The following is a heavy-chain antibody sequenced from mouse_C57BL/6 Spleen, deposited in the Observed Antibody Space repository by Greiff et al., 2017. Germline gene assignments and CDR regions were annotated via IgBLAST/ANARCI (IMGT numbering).Heavy chain of an antibody. V-gene: IGHV5-9-1*02. CDR1: GFTFSSYA. CDR3: TRGQFITTVVSGYFDV. J-gene: IGHJ1*03. D-gene: IGHD1-1*01. CDR2: ISSGGDYI. Sequence: EVMLVESGEGLVKPGGSLKLSCAASGFTFSSYAMSWVRQTPEKRLEWVAYISSGGDYIYYADTVKGRFTISRDNARNTLYLQMSSLKSEDTAMYYGTRGQFITTVVSGYFDVWGTGTTVTVSS.